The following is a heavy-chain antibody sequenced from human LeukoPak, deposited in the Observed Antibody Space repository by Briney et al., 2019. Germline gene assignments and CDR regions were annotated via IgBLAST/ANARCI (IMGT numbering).Heavy chain of an antibody. V-gene: IGHV4-59*01. CDR1: GGSISSYY. CDR2: IYYSGST. D-gene: IGHD3-22*01. J-gene: IGHJ5*02. Sequence: SETLSLTCTVSGGSISSYYWSWIRQPPGKGLEWIGYIYYSGSTNYNPSLKSRGTISVDTSKNQFSLKLSSVTAADTAVYYCAGEDSSGYYSWFDPWGQGTLVTVSS. CDR3: AGEDSSGYYSWFDP.